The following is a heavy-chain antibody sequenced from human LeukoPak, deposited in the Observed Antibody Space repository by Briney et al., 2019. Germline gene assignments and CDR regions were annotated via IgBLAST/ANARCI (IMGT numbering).Heavy chain of an antibody. Sequence: AASVKVSCKASGYTFTSYYMHWVRQAPGQGLEWMGIINPSGGSTSYAQKFQGRVTMTRDTSTSTAYMELSSLRSEDTAVYYCARDEAVAGYFGYWGQGTLVTVSS. J-gene: IGHJ4*02. CDR3: ARDEAVAGYFGY. V-gene: IGHV1-46*01. CDR1: GYTFTSYY. D-gene: IGHD6-19*01. CDR2: INPSGGST.